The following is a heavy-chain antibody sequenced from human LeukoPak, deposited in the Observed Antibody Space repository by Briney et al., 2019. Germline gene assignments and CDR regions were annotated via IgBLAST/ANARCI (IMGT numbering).Heavy chain of an antibody. CDR2: IYSGGST. CDR3: ARDGIIAAAAPGY. CDR1: GFTVSSNY. J-gene: IGHJ4*02. V-gene: IGHV3-66*01. Sequence: PGGSLRLSCAASGFTVSSNYMSWVRQAPGKGLEWVSVIYSGGSTYYADSVKGRFTISRDNSKNTLYLQMNSLRAEDTAVNYCARDGIIAAAAPGYWGQGTLVTVSS. D-gene: IGHD6-13*01.